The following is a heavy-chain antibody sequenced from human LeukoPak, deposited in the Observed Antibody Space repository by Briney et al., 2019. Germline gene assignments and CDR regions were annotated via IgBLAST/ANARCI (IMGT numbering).Heavy chain of an antibody. CDR2: IYYSGST. V-gene: IGHV4-59*01. CDR1: GGSISSYY. CDR3: ARVPRSYYYYYMDV. Sequence: TSETLSLTCTVSGGSISSYYWTWIRQPPGKGLEWIGYIYYSGSTNYNPSLKSRVTMSADTSKNQFSLKLSSVTAADTAVYYCARVPRSYYYYYMDVWGKGTTVTVSS. J-gene: IGHJ6*03.